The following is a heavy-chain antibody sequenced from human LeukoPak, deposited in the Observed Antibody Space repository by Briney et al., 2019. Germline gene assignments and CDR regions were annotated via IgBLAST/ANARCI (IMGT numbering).Heavy chain of an antibody. D-gene: IGHD2-15*01. Sequence: SETLSLTCAVYGGSFSGYYWSWIRQPPGKGLEWIGEINHSGSTNYNPSLKSRVTISVDTSKNQFSLKLSSVTAADTAVYYCAREPQKYCSGGSCYGPGDYWGQGTLVTVSS. J-gene: IGHJ4*02. CDR2: INHSGST. CDR3: AREPQKYCSGGSCYGPGDY. V-gene: IGHV4-34*01. CDR1: GGSFSGYY.